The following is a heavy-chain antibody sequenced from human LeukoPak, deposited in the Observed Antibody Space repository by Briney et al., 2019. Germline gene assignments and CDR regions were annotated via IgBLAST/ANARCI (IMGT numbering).Heavy chain of an antibody. CDR3: ARLGYYGSGSYLTSDY. V-gene: IGHV4-39*01. J-gene: IGHJ4*02. CDR2: IYYSGST. D-gene: IGHD3-10*01. CDR1: GGSISSSSYY. Sequence: SETLSLTCTVSGGSISSSSYYWGWIRQPPGKGLEWVGSIYYSGSTYYNPSLKSRVTISVDTSKNQFSLKLSSVTAADTAVYYCARLGYYGSGSYLTSDYWGQGTLVTVSS.